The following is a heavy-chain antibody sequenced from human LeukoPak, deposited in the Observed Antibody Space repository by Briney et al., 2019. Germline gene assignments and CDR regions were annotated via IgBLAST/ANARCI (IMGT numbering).Heavy chain of an antibody. D-gene: IGHD1-26*01. J-gene: IGHJ4*02. CDR3: ARHSGAFEGDY. CDR1: GGSISSGSYY. V-gene: IGHV4-39*01. CDR2: IYYSGST. Sequence: PSETLSLTCTVSGGSISSGSYYWGWIRQPPGKGLEWIGSIYYSGSTYYNPSLKSRVTISVDTSKNQFSLKLSSVTAADTAVYYCARHSGAFEGDYWGQGTLVTVSS.